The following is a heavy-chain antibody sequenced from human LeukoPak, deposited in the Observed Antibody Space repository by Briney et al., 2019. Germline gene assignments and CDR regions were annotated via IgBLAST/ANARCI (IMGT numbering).Heavy chain of an antibody. CDR3: ARGGGSRGPAANLPPYYYYGMDV. CDR2: INAGNGNT. D-gene: IGHD2-15*01. CDR1: GYTFTSYA. V-gene: IGHV1-3*01. J-gene: IGHJ6*02. Sequence: ASVKVSCKASGYTFTSYAMHWVRQAPGQRLEWMGWINAGNGNTKYSQKFQGRVTMTRDTSTSTVYMELSSLRSEDTAVYYCARGGGSRGPAANLPPYYYYGMDVWGQGTTVTVSS.